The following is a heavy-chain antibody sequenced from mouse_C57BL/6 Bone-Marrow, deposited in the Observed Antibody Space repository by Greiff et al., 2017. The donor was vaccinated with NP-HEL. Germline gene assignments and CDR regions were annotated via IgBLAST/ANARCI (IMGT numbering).Heavy chain of an antibody. D-gene: IGHD1-1*01. CDR3: AREHYGSRGAFAY. Sequence: EVQLQESGPGMVKPSQSLSLTCTVTGYSITSGYDWHWIRHFPGNKLEWMGYISYSGSTNYNPSLKSRISITHDTSKNHFFLKLNSVTTEDTATYYCAREHYGSRGAFAYWGQGTLVTVSA. CDR2: ISYSGST. J-gene: IGHJ3*01. V-gene: IGHV3-1*01. CDR1: GYSITSGYD.